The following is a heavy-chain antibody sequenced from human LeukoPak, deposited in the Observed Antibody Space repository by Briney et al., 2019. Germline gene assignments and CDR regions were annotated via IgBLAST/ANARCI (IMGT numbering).Heavy chain of an antibody. J-gene: IGHJ4*02. V-gene: IGHV3-21*01. CDR1: GFTFSSYS. Sequence: PGGSLRLSCAASGFTFSSYSMNWVRQAPGKGLEWVSSITSSSTHIYYADSVKGRFTISRDNSKNTLYLQMNSLRAEDTAVYYCAREWDYYDSSGYIYYWGQGTLVTVSS. CDR3: AREWDYYDSSGYIYY. D-gene: IGHD3-22*01. CDR2: ITSSSTHI.